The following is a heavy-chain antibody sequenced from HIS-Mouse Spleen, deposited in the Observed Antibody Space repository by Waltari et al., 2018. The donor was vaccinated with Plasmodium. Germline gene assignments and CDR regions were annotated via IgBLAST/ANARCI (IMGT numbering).Heavy chain of an antibody. V-gene: IGHV2-70*15. Sequence: QVTLRESGPALVKPTQTLTLTCTFSGFSLSTSGMCVSWIRQPPGKALEWLARSDWDDDKYYSTSLKTRLTISKDTSKNQVVLTMTNMDPVDTATYYCARTTYSSSSAKYYYDGMDVWGQGTTVTVSS. J-gene: IGHJ6*02. CDR1: GFSLSTSGMC. D-gene: IGHD6-6*01. CDR3: ARTTYSSSSAKYYYDGMDV. CDR2: SDWDDDK.